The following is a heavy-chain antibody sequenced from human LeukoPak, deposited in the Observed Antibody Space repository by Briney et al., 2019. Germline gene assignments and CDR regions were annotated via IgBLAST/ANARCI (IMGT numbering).Heavy chain of an antibody. Sequence: SETLSLTCAVYGGSFSGYYWSWIRQSPGKGLEWIGEINHSGSTNNNPSLKSRVTISVDTSKNQFSLKLSSVTAADTGVYYCARNTAIWGQGTVVTVSS. V-gene: IGHV4-34*01. D-gene: IGHD5-18*01. CDR3: ARNTAI. J-gene: IGHJ4*02. CDR2: INHSGST. CDR1: GGSFSGYY.